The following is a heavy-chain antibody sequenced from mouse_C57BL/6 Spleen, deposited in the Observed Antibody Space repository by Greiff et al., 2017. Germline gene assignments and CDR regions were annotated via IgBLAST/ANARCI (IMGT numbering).Heavy chain of an antibody. V-gene: IGHV1-52*01. CDR2: IDPSDSET. CDR1: GYTFTSYW. D-gene: IGHD4-1*01. J-gene: IGHJ2*01. CDR3: AREVANWGYFDY. Sequence: VQLQQPGAELVRPGSSVKLSCKASGYTFTSYWMHWVKQRPIQGLEWIGNIDPSDSETHYNQKFKDKATLTVDKSSSTAYMQLSSLTSEDSAVYYCAREVANWGYFDYWGQGTTLTVSS.